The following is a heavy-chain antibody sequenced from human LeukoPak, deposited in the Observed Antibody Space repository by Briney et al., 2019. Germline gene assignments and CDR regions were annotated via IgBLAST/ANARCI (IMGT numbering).Heavy chain of an antibody. J-gene: IGHJ6*02. D-gene: IGHD6-19*01. CDR2: IYYSGST. V-gene: IGHV4-39*07. CDR1: GGSISSSSYY. CDR3: ARDYRSGSRGMDV. Sequence: SETLSLTCTVSGGSISSSSYYWGWIRQPPGKGLEWIAAIYYSGSTYYNPSLKSRVTISSDTSKNQFSLKLSSVTAADTAVYYCARDYRSGSRGMDVWGQGTTVTVSS.